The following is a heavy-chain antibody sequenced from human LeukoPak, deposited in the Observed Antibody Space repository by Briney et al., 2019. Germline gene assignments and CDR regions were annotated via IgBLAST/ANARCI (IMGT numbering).Heavy chain of an antibody. J-gene: IGHJ4*02. Sequence: PSETLSLTCTVSGGSISSYYWSWIRQPPGKGLEWIGYIYYSGSTNYNPSLKSRVTISVGTSKNQFSLKLSSVTAADTAVYYCARALRNYSNYLFDYWGQGTLVTVSS. CDR3: ARALRNYSNYLFDY. CDR1: GGSISSYY. D-gene: IGHD4-11*01. V-gene: IGHV4-59*01. CDR2: IYYSGST.